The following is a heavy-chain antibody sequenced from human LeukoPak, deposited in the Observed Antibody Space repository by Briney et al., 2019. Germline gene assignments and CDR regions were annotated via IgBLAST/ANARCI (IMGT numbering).Heavy chain of an antibody. V-gene: IGHV4-34*01. CDR2: INHSGST. D-gene: IGHD6-6*01. CDR3: ARGLGEYLYVNWYFDL. CDR1: GGSFSGYY. J-gene: IGHJ2*01. Sequence: SETLSLTCAVYGGSFSGYYWSWIRQPPGKGLEWIGEINHSGSTNYNPSLKSRVTISVDTSKNQFSLKLSSVTAADTAVYYCARGLGEYLYVNWYFDLWGRGTLVTVSS.